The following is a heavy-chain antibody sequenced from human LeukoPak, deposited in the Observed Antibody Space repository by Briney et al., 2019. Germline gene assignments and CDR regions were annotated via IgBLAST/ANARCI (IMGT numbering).Heavy chain of an antibody. CDR2: ISSSSSYI. V-gene: IGHV3-21*01. CDR1: GFTFSSYS. D-gene: IGHD2-15*01. Sequence: GGSLRLSCAASGFTFSSYSMNWVRQAPGKGLEWVSSISSSSSYIYYADSVRGRFTISRDNAKNSLYLQMNGLRAEDTAVYYCARGWSSYYFDYWGQGTLVTVSS. CDR3: ARGWSSYYFDY. J-gene: IGHJ4*02.